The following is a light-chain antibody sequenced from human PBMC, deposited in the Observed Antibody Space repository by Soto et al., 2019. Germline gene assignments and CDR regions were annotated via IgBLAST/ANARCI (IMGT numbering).Light chain of an antibody. CDR3: MQATHSPWA. Sequence: DIVMTQTPLSSPVPLGQPASISCRSSQSLVHSEGNTYLSWLHQRPGQPPRLLIYKISKRFSGVPDRFSGSGAGTDFTLKITRVEAEDVGVYYCMQATHSPWAFGQGTKLEIK. V-gene: IGKV2-24*01. CDR1: QSLVHSEGNTY. J-gene: IGKJ1*01. CDR2: KIS.